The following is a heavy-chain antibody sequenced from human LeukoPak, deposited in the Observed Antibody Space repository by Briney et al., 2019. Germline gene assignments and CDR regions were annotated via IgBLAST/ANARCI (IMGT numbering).Heavy chain of an antibody. CDR1: GDSVSSNSAA. V-gene: IGHV6-1*01. J-gene: IGHJ4*02. CDR3: ARGYYDILTGYPGHIDY. D-gene: IGHD3-9*01. CDR2: TYYRSKWYN. Sequence: SQTLSLTCAISGDSVSSNSAAWNWIRQSPSRGLEWLGRTYYRSKWYNDYAVSVKSRITINPDTSKNQFSLQLDSVTPEDTAVYYCARGYYDILTGYPGHIDYWGQGTLVTVSS.